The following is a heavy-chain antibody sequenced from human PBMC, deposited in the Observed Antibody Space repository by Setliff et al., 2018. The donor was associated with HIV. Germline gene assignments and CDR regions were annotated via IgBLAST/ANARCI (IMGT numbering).Heavy chain of an antibody. CDR1: GFTFSNYE. J-gene: IGHJ3*02. Sequence: GGSLRLSCAASGFTFSNYEMNWVRQAPGKGLEWVSYISSSSSYIYYADSVKGRFTISRDNAKNSLYLQMNSLRAEDTAVYYCARDRPRGGGSLDAFDIWGQGTMVTVSS. CDR2: ISSSSSYI. CDR3: ARDRPRGGGSLDAFDI. V-gene: IGHV3-21*05. D-gene: IGHD1-26*01.